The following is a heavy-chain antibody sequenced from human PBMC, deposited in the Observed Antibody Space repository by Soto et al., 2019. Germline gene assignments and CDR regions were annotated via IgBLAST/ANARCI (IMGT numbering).Heavy chain of an antibody. CDR1: GFVFSSYA. CDR2: ISGSGTTA. CDR3: ARDWRILGMDV. Sequence: PGGSLRLSCAASGFVFSSYAMSWVRQAPGKGLEWVSAISGSGTTAYYADSVKGRFIFSRDNAKNTLYLQMNSLRAEDTAVYYCARDWRILGMDVWGQGTTVTVSS. J-gene: IGHJ6*02. V-gene: IGHV3-23*01.